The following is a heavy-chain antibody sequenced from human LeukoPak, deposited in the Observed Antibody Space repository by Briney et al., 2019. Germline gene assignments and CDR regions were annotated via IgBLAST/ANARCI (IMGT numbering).Heavy chain of an antibody. V-gene: IGHV3-21*01. J-gene: IGHJ4*02. CDR3: ARGLAAAGTFDY. CDR2: ISSSSSYI. Sequence: GGSLRLSCAASGFTFSSYSMNWVRQAPGKGLEWVSSISSSSSYIYYADSVKGRFTISRDNAKNSLYLQMNSLRAEDTAVYYCARGLAAAGTFDYWGQGTLVTVSS. D-gene: IGHD6-13*01. CDR1: GFTFSSYS.